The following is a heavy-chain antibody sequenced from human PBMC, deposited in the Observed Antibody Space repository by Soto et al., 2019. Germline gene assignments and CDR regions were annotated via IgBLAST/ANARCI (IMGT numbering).Heavy chain of an antibody. J-gene: IGHJ4*02. CDR2: ISGSGGST. D-gene: IGHD3-22*01. CDR1: GFTFSSYA. Sequence: EVQLLESGGGLVQPGGSLRLSCAASGFTFSSYAMSWVRQAPGKGLEWVSAISGSGGSTYYADSVKGRFTISRDNSKNTLYLQMNILRAEDTAVYYCAKDDYYDSRAFDYWGQGTLVTVSS. V-gene: IGHV3-23*01. CDR3: AKDDYYDSRAFDY.